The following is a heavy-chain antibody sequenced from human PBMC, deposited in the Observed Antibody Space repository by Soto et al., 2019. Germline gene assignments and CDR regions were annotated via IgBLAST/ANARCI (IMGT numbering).Heavy chain of an antibody. V-gene: IGHV4-34*01. Sequence: PSETLSLTCDVYGGSFSGYIWTWVRQPPGKGLEWIGEIYHSGSTNYNPSLKSRVTISVDKSKNQFSLKLSSVTAADTAVYYCARGYENYFDYWGQGNLVTVSS. CDR3: ARGYENYFDY. D-gene: IGHD5-12*01. CDR1: GGSFSGYI. J-gene: IGHJ4*02. CDR2: IYHSGST.